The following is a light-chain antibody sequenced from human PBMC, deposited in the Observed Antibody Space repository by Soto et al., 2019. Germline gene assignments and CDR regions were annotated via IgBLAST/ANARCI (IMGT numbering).Light chain of an antibody. CDR1: QDITNY. Sequence: DIQMTQSPSSLSASVGDRVTITCQACQDITNYLNWYQQKPGKAPRLLLYDASSLETGVPSRFSGSGSGTDFTFTISSLQPEDIATYYCQHYDHLPITFGQGTRLEIK. V-gene: IGKV1-33*01. CDR2: DAS. CDR3: QHYDHLPIT. J-gene: IGKJ5*01.